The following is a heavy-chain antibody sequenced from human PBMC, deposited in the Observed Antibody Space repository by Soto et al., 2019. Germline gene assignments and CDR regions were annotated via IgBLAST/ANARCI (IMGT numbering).Heavy chain of an antibody. Sequence: GGSLRLSCAASGFTVSSNYMSWVRQAPGKGLEWVSVIYSGGSTYYADSVKGRFTISRDNSKITLYLQMNALRPEDTALYYCARDSYYHSSSGYYVFDYWGQGTLVTVSS. CDR2: IYSGGST. D-gene: IGHD3-22*01. J-gene: IGHJ4*02. V-gene: IGHV3-53*05. CDR3: ARDSYYHSSSGYYVFDY. CDR1: GFTVSSNY.